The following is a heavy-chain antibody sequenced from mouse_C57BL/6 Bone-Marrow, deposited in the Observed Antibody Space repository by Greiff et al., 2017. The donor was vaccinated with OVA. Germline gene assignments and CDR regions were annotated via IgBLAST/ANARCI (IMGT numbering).Heavy chain of an antibody. Sequence: EVQLQQSGAELVRPGASVKLSCTASGFNIKDDYMHWVKQRPEQGLEWIGWIDPENGDTEYASKFQGKATITADTSSNTAYLQLSRLTSKDTAVYYCTTWIITTVVAFYWYFDVWGTGTTVTVSS. CDR3: TTWIITTVVAFYWYFDV. CDR1: GFNIKDDY. CDR2: IDPENGDT. D-gene: IGHD1-1*01. J-gene: IGHJ1*03. V-gene: IGHV14-4*01.